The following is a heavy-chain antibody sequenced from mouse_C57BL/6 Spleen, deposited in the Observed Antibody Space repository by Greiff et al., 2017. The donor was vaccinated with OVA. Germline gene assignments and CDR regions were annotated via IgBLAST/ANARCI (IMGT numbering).Heavy chain of an antibody. Sequence: VQLVESGAELVKPGASVKISCKASGYAFSSYWMNWVKQRPGKGLEWIGQIYPGDGDTNYNGKFKGKATLTADKSSSTAYMQLSSLTSEDSAVYFCTSYYYGSSYFDYWGQGTTLTVSS. CDR3: TSYYYGSSYFDY. CDR2: IYPGDGDT. J-gene: IGHJ2*01. V-gene: IGHV1-80*01. D-gene: IGHD1-1*01. CDR1: GYAFSSYW.